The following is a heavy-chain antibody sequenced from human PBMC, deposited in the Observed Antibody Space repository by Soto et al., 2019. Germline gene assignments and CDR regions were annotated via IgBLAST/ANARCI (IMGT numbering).Heavy chain of an antibody. CDR1: GFTFSSYS. CDR3: ARDRGDFWSGNRMDV. J-gene: IGHJ6*02. CDR2: ISSSSSYI. V-gene: IGHV3-21*01. Sequence: GGSLRLSCAASGFTFSSYSMNWVRQAPGKGLEWVSSISSSSSYIYYADSVKGRFTISRDNAKNSLYLQMNSLRAEDTAVYYCARDRGDFWSGNRMDVWGQGTTVTVSS. D-gene: IGHD3-3*01.